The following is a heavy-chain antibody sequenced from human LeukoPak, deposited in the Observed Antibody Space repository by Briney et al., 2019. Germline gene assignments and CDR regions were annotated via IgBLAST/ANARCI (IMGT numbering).Heavy chain of an antibody. V-gene: IGHV1-8*03. CDR3: AREGARSSDTSGSYPLDY. CDR1: GYTFSNFD. CDR2: MNPHSGNT. D-gene: IGHD1-26*01. J-gene: IGHJ4*02. Sequence: ASVKVSCKASGYTFSNFDINWVRQATGQGLEWMGWMNPHSGNTGYSQKFHGRVTITKNSSISTAYMELSSLTSEDTAVYYCAREGARSSDTSGSYPLDYWGQGTLVTVSS.